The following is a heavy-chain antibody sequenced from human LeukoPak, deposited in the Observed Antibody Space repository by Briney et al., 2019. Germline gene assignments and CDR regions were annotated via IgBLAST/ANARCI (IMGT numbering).Heavy chain of an antibody. CDR2: IYHSGST. J-gene: IGHJ4*02. D-gene: IGHD6-13*01. CDR3: ATTPREYSSTWYYFDY. V-gene: IGHV4-38-2*02. CDR1: GYSISSGYY. Sequence: SETLSLTRNVSGYSISSGYYWAWIRQSPGKGLEWIGSIYHSGSTYYNPSLKSRVTMSVDTSKKQFSLNLSSVTAADTAVYYCATTPREYSSTWYYFDYWGQGILVTVSS.